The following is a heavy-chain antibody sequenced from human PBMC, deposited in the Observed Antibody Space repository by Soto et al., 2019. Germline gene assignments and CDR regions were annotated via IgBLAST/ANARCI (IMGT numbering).Heavy chain of an antibody. Sequence: ASVKVSCKASGYTFTSYGISWVRQAPGQGLEWMGWISAYNGNTNYAQKLQGRVTMTTDTSTSTAYMELRSLRSDDTAVYYCARDLVGYCSGGSCYPFDPWGQGTLVTVSS. CDR1: GYTFTSYG. CDR3: ARDLVGYCSGGSCYPFDP. CDR2: ISAYNGNT. D-gene: IGHD2-15*01. V-gene: IGHV1-18*01. J-gene: IGHJ5*02.